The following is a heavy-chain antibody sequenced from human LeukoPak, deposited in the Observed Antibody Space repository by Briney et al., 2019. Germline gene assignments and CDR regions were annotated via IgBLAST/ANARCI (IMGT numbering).Heavy chain of an antibody. D-gene: IGHD4-11*01. CDR3: ARVHDSDYKIYNRFDP. Sequence: PSETLSLTCTVSGGSISSYYWSWIRQPAGKGLEWIGRIYTSGSTNYNPSLKSRVTMSVDTSKNQFSLKLSSVTAADTAVYYCARVHDSDYKIYNRFDPWGQGTLVTVSS. V-gene: IGHV4-4*07. CDR2: IYTSGST. CDR1: GGSISSYY. J-gene: IGHJ5*02.